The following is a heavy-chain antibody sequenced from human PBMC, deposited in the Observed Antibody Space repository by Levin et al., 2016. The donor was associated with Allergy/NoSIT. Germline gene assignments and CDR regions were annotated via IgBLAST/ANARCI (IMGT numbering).Heavy chain of an antibody. D-gene: IGHD3-9*01. CDR3: AKLDILTGFDWFDP. Sequence: WIRQPPGKGLEWVAFIRYDGSNKYYADSVKGRFTISRDNSKNTLYLQMNSLRAEDTAVYYCAKLDILTGFDWFDPWGQGTLVTVSS. CDR2: IRYDGSNK. V-gene: IGHV3-30*02. J-gene: IGHJ5*02.